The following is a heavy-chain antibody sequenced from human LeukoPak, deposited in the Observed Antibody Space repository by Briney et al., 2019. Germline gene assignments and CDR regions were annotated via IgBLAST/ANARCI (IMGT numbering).Heavy chain of an antibody. D-gene: IGHD3-10*01. CDR2: ISGSGGDT. CDR1: GFTFSSYA. Sequence: PGGTLRLSCAASGFTFSSYAMTWVRQVPGKGLEWVSVISGSGGDTYYADSVKGRFTISRDNSKNTLYLQMNSLRAEDTALYYCAEHPSMPRGPGYWGQGTLVTVSS. J-gene: IGHJ4*02. CDR3: AEHPSMPRGPGY. V-gene: IGHV3-23*01.